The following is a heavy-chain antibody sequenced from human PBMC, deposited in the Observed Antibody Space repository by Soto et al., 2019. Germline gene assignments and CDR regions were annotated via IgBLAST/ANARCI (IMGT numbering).Heavy chain of an antibody. J-gene: IGHJ4*02. Sequence: PGGSLRLSCVVSGFTFSSYWMNWVRQAPGKGLEWVANIKQDGSEKYYMDSAKGRFTISRDNAKNSLYLQMNSLSAEDTAIYYCATSRTFDYWGQGTLVTVSS. CDR2: IKQDGSEK. D-gene: IGHD6-13*01. CDR3: ATSRTFDY. V-gene: IGHV3-7*01. CDR1: GFTFSSYW.